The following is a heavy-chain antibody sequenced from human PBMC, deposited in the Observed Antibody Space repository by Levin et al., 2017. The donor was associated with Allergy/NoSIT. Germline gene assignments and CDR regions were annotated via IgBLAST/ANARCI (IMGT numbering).Heavy chain of an antibody. D-gene: IGHD6-19*01. CDR3: ARAASGYSSGWFPGYYYGMDV. CDR2: ISSSGSTI. J-gene: IGHJ6*02. Sequence: GGSLRLSCAASGFTFSDYYMSWIRQAPGKGLEWVSYISSSGSTIYYADSVKGRFTISRDNAKNSLYLQMNSLRAEDTAVYYCARAASGYSSGWFPGYYYGMDVWGQGTTVTVSS. CDR1: GFTFSDYY. V-gene: IGHV3-11*01.